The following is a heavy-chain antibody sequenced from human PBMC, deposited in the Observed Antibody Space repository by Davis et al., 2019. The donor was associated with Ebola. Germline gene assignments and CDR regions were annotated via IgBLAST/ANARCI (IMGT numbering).Heavy chain of an antibody. CDR1: GGSISSHY. D-gene: IGHD6-13*01. CDR3: ARDSGNWYFDL. J-gene: IGHJ2*01. V-gene: IGHV4-59*11. CDR2: IYYSGST. Sequence: PSETLSLTCTVSGGSISSHYWSWIRQPPGKGLEWIGSIYYSGSTYYNPSLKSRVTISVDTSKNQFSLKLSSVTAADTAVYYCARDSGNWYFDLWGRGTLVTVSS.